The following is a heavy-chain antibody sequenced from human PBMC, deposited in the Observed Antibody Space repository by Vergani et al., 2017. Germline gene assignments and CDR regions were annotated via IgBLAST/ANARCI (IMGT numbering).Heavy chain of an antibody. V-gene: IGHV3-7*01. CDR2: IKYDGSKK. CDR3: ARSPHGYTYGGYISQFDP. D-gene: IGHD5-18*01. J-gene: IGHJ5*02. Sequence: EVQLVASGGGLVQRGGSLRLSCEASGFTFSNLWMTWVRQAPGKGLEWVANIKYDGSKKNYVDSVKGRFTISRDNAKNSLYLHMNNLRVEDTAVYFCARSPHGYTYGGYISQFDPWGQGTLVTVSS. CDR1: GFTFSNLW.